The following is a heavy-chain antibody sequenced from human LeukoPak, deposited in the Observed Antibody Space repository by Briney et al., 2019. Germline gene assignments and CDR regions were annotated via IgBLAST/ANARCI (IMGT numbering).Heavy chain of an antibody. Sequence: GASVKVSCKASGYTFTSYAMHWVRQAPGQRLEWMGWINAGNGNTKYSQKFQGRVTITRDTSASTAYMELSSLRSEDTAVYYCARGGTGGIAAAGTQLDYWGQGTLVTVSS. J-gene: IGHJ4*02. V-gene: IGHV1-3*01. D-gene: IGHD6-13*01. CDR2: INAGNGNT. CDR1: GYTFTSYA. CDR3: ARGGTGGIAAAGTQLDY.